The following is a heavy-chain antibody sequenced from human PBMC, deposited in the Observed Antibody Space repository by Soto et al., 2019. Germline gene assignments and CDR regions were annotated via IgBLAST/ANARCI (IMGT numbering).Heavy chain of an antibody. V-gene: IGHV4-34*01. J-gene: IGHJ4*02. CDR1: GGSFSGYY. CDR2: INHSGST. CDR3: ARRYGDCFDY. D-gene: IGHD4-17*01. Sequence: SETLSLTCAVYGGSFSGYYWSWIRQPPGKGLEWIGEINHSGSTNYNPSLKSRVTISVDTSKNQFSLKLSSVTAADTAVYYCARRYGDCFDYWGQGTLVTVSS.